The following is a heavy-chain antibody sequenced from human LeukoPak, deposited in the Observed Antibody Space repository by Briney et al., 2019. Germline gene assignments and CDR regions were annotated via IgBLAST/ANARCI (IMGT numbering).Heavy chain of an antibody. CDR2: IYYSGST. Sequence: SETLSLTCTVSGGSISGYYWSWIRQPPGKGLEWIAYIYYSGSTSYNPSLESRVTISIDTSKNQFSLKLTSVTPADTAVYYCARGGIVGSRTNWFDPWGQGILVTVSS. CDR3: ARGGIVGSRTNWFDP. CDR1: GGSISGYY. D-gene: IGHD1-26*01. J-gene: IGHJ5*02. V-gene: IGHV4-59*01.